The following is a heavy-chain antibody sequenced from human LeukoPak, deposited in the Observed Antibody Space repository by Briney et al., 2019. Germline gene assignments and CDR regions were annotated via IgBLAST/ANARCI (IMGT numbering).Heavy chain of an antibody. CDR3: ASRAGAYSHPYDY. J-gene: IGHJ4*02. CDR2: IYSDNT. Sequence: GGSLRLSRTVSGFTVSSNSMSWVRQAPGKGLEWVPFIYSDNTHYSDSVKGRFTISRDNSKNTLYLQMNSLRAEDTAVYYCASRAGAYSHPYDYWGQGTLVTVSS. D-gene: IGHD4/OR15-4a*01. V-gene: IGHV3-53*01. CDR1: GFTVSSNS.